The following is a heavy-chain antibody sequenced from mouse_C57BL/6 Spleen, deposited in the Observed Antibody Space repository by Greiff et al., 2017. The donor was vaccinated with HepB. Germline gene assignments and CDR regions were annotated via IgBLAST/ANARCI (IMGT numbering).Heavy chain of an antibody. V-gene: IGHV1-54*01. CDR3: AGVVPFAY. CDR2: INPGSGGT. J-gene: IGHJ3*01. D-gene: IGHD1-1*01. CDR1: GYAFTNYL. Sequence: VQLQQSGAELVRPGTSVKVSCKASGYAFTNYLIEWVKQRPGQGLEWIGVINPGSGGTNYNEKFKGKATLTADKSSSTAYMQLSSLTSEDSAVYFCAGVVPFAYWGQGTLVTVSA.